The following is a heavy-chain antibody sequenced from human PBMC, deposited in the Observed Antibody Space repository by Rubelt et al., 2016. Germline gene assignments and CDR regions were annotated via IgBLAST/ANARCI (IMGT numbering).Heavy chain of an antibody. Sequence: QVQLVQSGAEVKMPGASVKVSCKASGYTFGTYDINWVRQATGQGLEWMGWMRPIGGYIGYAQKFQGRVTMTRNTSIRPAYMELGGRRPEDTAVYYCARGIDAGVDYWGQGTVLTVSS. V-gene: IGHV1-8*01. CDR1: GYTFGTYD. CDR3: ARGIDAGVDY. D-gene: IGHD2-15*01. CDR2: MRPIGGYI. J-gene: IGHJ4*02.